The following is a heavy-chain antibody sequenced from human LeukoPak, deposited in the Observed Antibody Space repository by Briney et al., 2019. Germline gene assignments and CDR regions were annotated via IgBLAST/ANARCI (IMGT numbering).Heavy chain of an antibody. CDR3: ARADSSGYSLDENFDY. V-gene: IGHV1-69*04. CDR1: GGTLSSYA. D-gene: IGHD3-22*01. J-gene: IGHJ4*02. Sequence: ASVKVSCKASGGTLSSYAINWVRQAPGQGLEWIGRIIPIFGIVNYAQNLQGRVTITADKSTNTAYMELSSLRSEDTAFYYCARADSSGYSLDENFDYWGQGTLVTVSS. CDR2: IIPIFGIV.